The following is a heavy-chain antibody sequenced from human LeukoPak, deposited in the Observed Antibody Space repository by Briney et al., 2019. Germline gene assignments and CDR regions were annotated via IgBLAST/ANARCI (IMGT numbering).Heavy chain of an antibody. D-gene: IGHD3-3*01. V-gene: IGHV4-4*07. J-gene: IGHJ5*02. CDR3: ARAPRSGSVSSWFDP. CDR2: IYTSESP. CDR1: GGSISSYY. Sequence: SETLSLTCTVSGGSISSYYWSWNRQPAGKGLEWIGRIYTSESPNYNPSLKSRVTISVDTSKNQFSLKLSSVTAADTAVYYCARAPRSGSVSSWFDPWGQGTLVTVSS.